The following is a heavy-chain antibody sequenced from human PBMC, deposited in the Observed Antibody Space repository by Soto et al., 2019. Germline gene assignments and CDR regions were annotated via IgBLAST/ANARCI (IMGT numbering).Heavy chain of an antibody. CDR1: AVSISNSSYY. Sequence: TLSLTCTVSAVSISNSSYYWGWIRRPPGKGLEWIGTIYYSGITYYNPSLKSRVTISVDTSKNQFSLKLTSVTAADTAVYYCARHGSNWGQGTLVTVSS. CDR2: IYYSGIT. J-gene: IGHJ4*02. CDR3: ARHGSN. V-gene: IGHV4-39*01.